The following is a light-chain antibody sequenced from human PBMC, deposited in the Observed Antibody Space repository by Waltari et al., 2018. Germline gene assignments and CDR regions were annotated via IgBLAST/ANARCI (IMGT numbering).Light chain of an antibody. CDR1: KLWDQY. CDR3: QAWDSSTAWV. J-gene: IGLJ2*01. V-gene: IGLV3-1*01. CDR2: QDR. Sequence: SYELTQPPSVSVSPGQTASIPCSGAKLWDQYACWYQQKPGQSPVLVIYQDRKRPSGIPERFSGSNSGNTATLTISGTQAMDEADYYCQAWDSSTAWVFGGGTKLTVL.